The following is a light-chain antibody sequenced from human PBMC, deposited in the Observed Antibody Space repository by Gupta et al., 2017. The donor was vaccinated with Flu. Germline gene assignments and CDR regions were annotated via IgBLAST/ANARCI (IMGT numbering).Light chain of an antibody. CDR1: SLRGYY. V-gene: IGLV3-19*01. CDR2: GEN. CDR3: NSRDSSGNHLWV. J-gene: IGLJ3*02. Sequence: SSELTQDPAVSVALGQTVRITCHGDSLRGYYASWYQQTPGQAPVLVIFGENKRPSGIPARFSGSRSGNTASLTITGAQAEDEADYYYNSRDSSGNHLWVFGGGTKLTVL.